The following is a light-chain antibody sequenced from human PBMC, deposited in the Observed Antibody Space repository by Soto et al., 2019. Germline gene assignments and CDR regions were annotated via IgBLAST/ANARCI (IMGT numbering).Light chain of an antibody. CDR2: GAS. J-gene: IGKJ1*01. V-gene: IGKV3-15*01. CDR1: QSVNSH. CDR3: QQYNNLLWT. Sequence: EIVMTQSPATLSVSPGERATISCRASQSVNSHLAWYQQRPGQSPRLLIYGASTRATGVPARFSGSGYGTEFTITINSLQSEDFAGDYFQQYNNLLWTFGQVTKVDI.